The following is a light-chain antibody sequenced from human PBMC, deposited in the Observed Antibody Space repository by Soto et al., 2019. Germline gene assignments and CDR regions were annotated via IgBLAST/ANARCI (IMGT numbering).Light chain of an antibody. CDR1: QSISSY. V-gene: IGKV1-39*01. Sequence: DIQMTQSPSTLSASVVDRVTITCLASQSISSYLSWYQQKPGKAPKLVISDAFSLQSGVPSRFSGSGSGTDFTLTISSLQPEDFATYYCLQSYSAPLTFGGGTKVDIK. J-gene: IGKJ4*01. CDR3: LQSYSAPLT. CDR2: DAF.